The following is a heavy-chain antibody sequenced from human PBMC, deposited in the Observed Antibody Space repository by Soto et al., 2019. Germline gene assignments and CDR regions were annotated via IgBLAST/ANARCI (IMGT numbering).Heavy chain of an antibody. CDR3: ARLGCSGGSCYSYLPGYYFDY. Sequence: PSETLSLTCTVSGGSISSSSYYWGWIRQPPGKGLEWIGSIYYSGSTYYNPSLKSRVTISVDTSKNQFSLKLSSVTAADTAVYYCARLGCSGGSCYSYLPGYYFDYWGQGTLVTVS. CDR1: GGSISSSSYY. V-gene: IGHV4-39*01. D-gene: IGHD2-15*01. CDR2: IYYSGST. J-gene: IGHJ4*02.